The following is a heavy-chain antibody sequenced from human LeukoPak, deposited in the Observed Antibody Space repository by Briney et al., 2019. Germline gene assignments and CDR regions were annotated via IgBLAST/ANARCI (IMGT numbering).Heavy chain of an antibody. CDR3: ARRSLAYDSSFGYYGTDV. D-gene: IGHD3-22*01. CDR1: GYSFTSYW. Sequence: GESLKISCKGSGYSFTSYWISWVRQMPGKGLEWMGRIDPSDSYTNYSPSFQGHVTISADKSISTAYLQWSSLKASDTAMYYCARRSLAYDSSFGYYGTDVWGQGTTVTVSS. V-gene: IGHV5-10-1*01. J-gene: IGHJ6*02. CDR2: IDPSDSYT.